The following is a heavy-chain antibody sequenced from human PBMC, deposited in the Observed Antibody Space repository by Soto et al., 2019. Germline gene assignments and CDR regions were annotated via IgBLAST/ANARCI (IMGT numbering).Heavy chain of an antibody. V-gene: IGHV3-23*01. Sequence: EVQVLESGGDLVQPGGSLRLSCAASGFTFSSSVMSWVRQAPGKGLEWVSSVTGNPGSAYYAHSVKGRFTTSRDNSRKTPPPQLNSLRAEDTAISYCAKTYYDFPSGYYFDYWGQGALVTVSS. CDR1: GFTFSSSV. D-gene: IGHD3-3*01. CDR2: VTGNPGSA. CDR3: AKTYYDFPSGYYFDY. J-gene: IGHJ4*02.